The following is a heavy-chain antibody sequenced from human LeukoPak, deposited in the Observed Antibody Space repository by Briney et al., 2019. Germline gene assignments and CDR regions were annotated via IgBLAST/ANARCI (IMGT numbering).Heavy chain of an antibody. CDR1: GFTFSSSA. J-gene: IGHJ4*02. Sequence: GGSLRLSCAASGFTFSSSAMSWVRQVPGKGLEWVSGISASGGSTYYADSVRGRFTIYRDNSKNTLYLQMNSLRAEDTAVYYCAKAGSSGWYNAYWGQGTLVTVSS. D-gene: IGHD6-19*01. CDR2: ISASGGST. V-gene: IGHV3-23*01. CDR3: AKAGSSGWYNAY.